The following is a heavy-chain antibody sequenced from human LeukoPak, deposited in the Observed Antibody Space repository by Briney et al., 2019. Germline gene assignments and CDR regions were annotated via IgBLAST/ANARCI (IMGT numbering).Heavy chain of an antibody. Sequence: SETLSLTCTVSGGSISSDYWSWIRQPPGKGLDWIGYIYTSGSINYNPSLKSRVTISLDMSKNQFSLKLSSVTAADTAVYYCARLAGSSSSDYWGQGTLVTVSS. V-gene: IGHV4-4*09. J-gene: IGHJ4*02. CDR1: GGSISSDY. CDR2: IYTSGSI. CDR3: ARLAGSSSSDY. D-gene: IGHD6-6*01.